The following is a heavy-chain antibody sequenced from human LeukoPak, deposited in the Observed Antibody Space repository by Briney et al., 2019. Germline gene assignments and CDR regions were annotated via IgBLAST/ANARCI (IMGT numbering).Heavy chain of an antibody. CDR1: GYTFTSYA. D-gene: IGHD5-18*01. CDR3: ARATQLWATDAFDI. J-gene: IGHJ3*02. V-gene: IGHV7-4-1*02. Sequence: ASVKVSCKASGYTFTSYAMNWVRQAPGQGLEWMGWINTNTGNPTYAQGFTGWFVFSLDTSVSTAYLQISSLKAEDTAVYYCARATQLWATDAFDIWGQGTMVTVSS. CDR2: INTNTGNP.